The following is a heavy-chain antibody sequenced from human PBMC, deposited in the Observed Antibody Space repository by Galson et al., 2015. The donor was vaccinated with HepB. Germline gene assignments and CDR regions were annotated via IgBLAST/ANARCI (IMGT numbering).Heavy chain of an antibody. D-gene: IGHD3-22*01. Sequence: SLRLSCATSGFNFNDSALHWVRQASGKGLEWVGRIRSKANAYATAYGASVKGRFTISRDDSKNTAFLHMNSLKTEDTAVYYCTSHYFYDSSSSSPTFDYWGQGTLVTVSS. CDR3: TSHYFYDSSSSSPTFDY. CDR2: IRSKANAYAT. V-gene: IGHV3-73*01. CDR1: GFNFNDSA. J-gene: IGHJ4*02.